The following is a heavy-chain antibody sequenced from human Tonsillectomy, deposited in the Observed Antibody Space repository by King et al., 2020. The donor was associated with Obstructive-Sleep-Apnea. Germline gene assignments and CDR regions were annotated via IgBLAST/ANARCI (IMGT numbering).Heavy chain of an antibody. D-gene: IGHD3-22*01. CDR1: GYTFSRYA. V-gene: IGHV1-18*01. CDR2: ISAYNRNT. Sequence: QLVQSGGEVKKPGASVTVSCKASGYTFSRYAITWVRQAPGQGLEWMGWISAYNRNTKYAQNLEGRVTLTTDTSTSTAYMELRSLRSDDTAVYYCARGVDYHESGAYCTADYWGQGTVVTVSS. J-gene: IGHJ4*02. CDR3: ARGVDYHESGAYCTADY.